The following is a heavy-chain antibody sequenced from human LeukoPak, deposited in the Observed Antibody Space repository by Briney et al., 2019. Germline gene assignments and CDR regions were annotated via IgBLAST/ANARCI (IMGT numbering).Heavy chain of an antibody. D-gene: IGHD6-13*01. J-gene: IGHJ4*02. Sequence: GGSLRLSCAASGFTFSSYAMSWVRQAPGKGLEWVSAISGSGGSTYYADSVKGRFTISRDNAKNSLYLQMNSLRAEDTAVYYCARAKQQLVDYWGQGTLVTVSS. CDR3: ARAKQQLVDY. V-gene: IGHV3-23*01. CDR2: ISGSGGST. CDR1: GFTFSSYA.